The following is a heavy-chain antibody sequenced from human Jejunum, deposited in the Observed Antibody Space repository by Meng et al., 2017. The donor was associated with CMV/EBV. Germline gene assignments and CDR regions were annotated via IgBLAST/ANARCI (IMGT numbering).Heavy chain of an antibody. CDR2: TYYRSKWYN. Sequence: HLQQSGPGLVKRPKTLSPTCDNSGDSVSSNRAAWNWSRQSPSRGLEWLGRTYYRSKWYNDYAASVESRITINPDTSKNQFSLQLNSVTPDDTAVYYCARIAWNVAAFWGQGTLVTVSS. D-gene: IGHD1-1*01. CDR3: ARIAWNVAAF. V-gene: IGHV6-1*01. J-gene: IGHJ4*02. CDR1: GDSVSSNRAA.